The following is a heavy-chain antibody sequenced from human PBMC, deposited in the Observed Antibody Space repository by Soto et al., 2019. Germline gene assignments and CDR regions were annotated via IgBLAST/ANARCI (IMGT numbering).Heavy chain of an antibody. Sequence: QITLNESGPTQVKPRQTLTLTCTFSGFSLTTSGVGVGWIRQSPGKAPEWLALIYWDDAKLYSPSLKSRLTITKDTSKSQVVLTMADLDPADTATYYCAHRVLRTVFGLVTTTAIYFDFWGQGTPVAVSS. V-gene: IGHV2-5*02. D-gene: IGHD3-3*01. CDR2: IYWDDAK. CDR3: AHRVLRTVFGLVTTTAIYFDF. CDR1: GFSLTTSGVG. J-gene: IGHJ4*02.